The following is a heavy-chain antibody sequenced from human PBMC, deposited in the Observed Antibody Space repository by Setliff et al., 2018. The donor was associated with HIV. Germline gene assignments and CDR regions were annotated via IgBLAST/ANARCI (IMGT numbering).Heavy chain of an antibody. J-gene: IGHJ6*03. CDR3: TRDHTPPPNYDFWSGQIDLRNIFYYMYV. CDR2: INTNTGNP. Sequence: ASVKVSCKASGYSLTSYSINWVRQAPGQGLGWMGYINTNTGNPTYAQGFTGRFVFSVDTPVSTAYLQIFSLKAEDTAVYYCTRDHTPPPNYDFWSGQIDLRNIFYYMYVWGTGSPVTVSS. V-gene: IGHV7-4-1*01. D-gene: IGHD3-3*01. CDR1: GYSLTSYS.